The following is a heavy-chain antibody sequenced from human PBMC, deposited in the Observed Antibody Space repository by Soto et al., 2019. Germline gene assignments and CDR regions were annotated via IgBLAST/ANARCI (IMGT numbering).Heavy chain of an antibody. J-gene: IGHJ4*02. Sequence: QLLESGGGLVQPGGSLRLSCAASGFTFSSYSMNWVRQAPGKGLQWVATVGGGGDNIFYADSVKVRFTISRDDSQNMVFLQMNSLRPEDTAVYFCAKRDSGSGRSPPLINYWGQGTLVTVSS. D-gene: IGHD3-10*01. CDR1: GFTFSSYS. CDR3: AKRDSGSGRSPPLINY. CDR2: VGGGGDNI. V-gene: IGHV3-23*01.